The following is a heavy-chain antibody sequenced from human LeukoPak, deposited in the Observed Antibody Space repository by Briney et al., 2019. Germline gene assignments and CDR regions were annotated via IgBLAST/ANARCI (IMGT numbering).Heavy chain of an antibody. CDR2: IYYSGST. J-gene: IGHJ6*02. D-gene: IGHD1-20*01. V-gene: IGHV4-59*01. CDR3: ARGRYNWNYYYGMDV. Sequence: SETLSLTCTVSGGSISSYYWSWIRQPPGKGLEWIGYIYYSGSTNYNPSLKSRVTISADTSKNQFSLKLSSVTAADTAVYYCARGRYNWNYYYGMDVWGQGTTVTVSS. CDR1: GGSISSYY.